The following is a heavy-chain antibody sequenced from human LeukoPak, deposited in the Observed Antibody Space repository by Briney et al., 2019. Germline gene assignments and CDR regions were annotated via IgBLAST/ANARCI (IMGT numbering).Heavy chain of an antibody. CDR3: AKAPVTTCRGAFCYPFDY. D-gene: IGHD2-15*01. CDR2: ITGSSGST. CDR1: GFTFSSYD. J-gene: IGHJ4*02. Sequence: PGGTLRLSCAASGFTFSSYDMSWVRQAPGKGLEWVSAITGSSGSTYYADSVKGRFTISRDSSKNTLFLQMNRLRPEDAAVYYCAKAPVTTCRGAFCYPFDYWGLGTLVTVSS. V-gene: IGHV3-23*01.